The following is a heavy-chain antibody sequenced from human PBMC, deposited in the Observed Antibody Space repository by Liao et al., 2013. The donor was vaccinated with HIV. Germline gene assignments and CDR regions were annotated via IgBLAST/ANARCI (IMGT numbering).Heavy chain of an antibody. CDR3: AKGERFDFWSGYYYYYMDV. D-gene: IGHD3-3*01. CDR1: GGSINNYH. CDR2: LYYTGSA. Sequence: QVQLKESGPGLVKPSETLSVTCTVSGGSINNYHWSWIRQPPGKGLEWIGFLYYTGSADYNPSLKSRVTISVDTSENQFSLKLSSVTAADTAVYYCAKGERFDFWSGYYYYYMDVWGKGTTVTVSS. V-gene: IGHV4-59*01. J-gene: IGHJ6*03.